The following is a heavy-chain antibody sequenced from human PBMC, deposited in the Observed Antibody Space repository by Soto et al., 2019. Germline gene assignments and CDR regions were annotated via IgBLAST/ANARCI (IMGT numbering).Heavy chain of an antibody. CDR3: ARGVLFDY. CDR1: GGSFKSGSYS. V-gene: IGHV4-61*01. CDR2: VYHTGRT. D-gene: IGHD3-10*01. J-gene: IGHJ4*02. Sequence: SETLSLTCTVSGGSFKSGSYSWSWIRQPPGKGLEWIGYVYHTGRTSYNPSLKSRVSISMDKSKNQFSLKLSSVTAADTAVYYCARGVLFDYWGQGTLVTVSS.